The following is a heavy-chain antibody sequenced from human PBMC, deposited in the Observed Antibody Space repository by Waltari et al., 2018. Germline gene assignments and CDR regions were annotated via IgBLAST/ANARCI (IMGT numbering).Heavy chain of an antibody. Sequence: VQLVESGGGLVKPGGSLRLSCAASGFTFSSYSMNWDRQAPGKGLEWMGRINPNSGGTNYAQKFQGRVTMTRDTSISTAYMELSRLRSDDTAVYYCARWSSGYVRPLDYWGQGTLVTVSS. CDR1: GFTFSSYS. V-gene: IGHV1-2*06. D-gene: IGHD3-22*01. J-gene: IGHJ4*02. CDR2: INPNSGGT. CDR3: ARWSSGYVRPLDY.